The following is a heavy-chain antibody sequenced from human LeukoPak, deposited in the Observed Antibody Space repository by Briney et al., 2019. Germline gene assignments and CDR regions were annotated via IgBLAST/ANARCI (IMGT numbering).Heavy chain of an antibody. CDR3: AKDLLGYCSGGSCSHYFDY. V-gene: IGHV3-30-3*01. J-gene: IGHJ4*02. D-gene: IGHD2-15*01. Sequence: PGGSLRLSCAASGFTFSSYAMHWVRQAPGKGLEWVAVISYDGSNKYYADSVKGRFTISRDNSKNTLYLQMNSLRAEDTAVYYCAKDLLGYCSGGSCSHYFDYWGQGTLVTVSS. CDR2: ISYDGSNK. CDR1: GFTFSSYA.